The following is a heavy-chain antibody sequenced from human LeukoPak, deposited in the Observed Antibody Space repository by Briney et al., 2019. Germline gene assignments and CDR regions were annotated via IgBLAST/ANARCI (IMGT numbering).Heavy chain of an antibody. V-gene: IGHV3-30*02. CDR3: AKVGGDAYH. CDR1: GFTFSSYG. Sequence: GGSLSLSCAASGFTFSSYGMHSVRQAPAKGVEWVAFIRYDGSNKYYADSVKGRFTISRDNSKNTLYLQMNSLRAEDTAVYYCAKVGGDAYHWGQGTLVTVSS. D-gene: IGHD1-26*01. J-gene: IGHJ5*02. CDR2: IRYDGSNK.